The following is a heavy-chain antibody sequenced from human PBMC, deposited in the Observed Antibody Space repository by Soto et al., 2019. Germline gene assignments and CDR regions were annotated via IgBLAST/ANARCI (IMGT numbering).Heavy chain of an antibody. CDR2: ISYDGSNK. Sequence: QVQLVESGGGVVQPGRSLRLSCAASGFTFSSYGMHWVRQAPGKGLEWVAVISYDGSNKYYADSVKGRFTISRDNSKNTLYLQMNSLRAEDTAVYYCAKARSSWSRYAFDIWGQGTMVTVSS. D-gene: IGHD6-13*01. V-gene: IGHV3-30*18. J-gene: IGHJ3*02. CDR1: GFTFSSYG. CDR3: AKARSSWSRYAFDI.